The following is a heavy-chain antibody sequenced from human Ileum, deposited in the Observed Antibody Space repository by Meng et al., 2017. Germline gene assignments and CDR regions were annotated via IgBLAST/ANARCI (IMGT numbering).Heavy chain of an antibody. Sequence: QWGAALLKPSRTLSLKCAVYGGSLTCYYWCWIRPTPGKGLEWIGEINHGGNTNYNPSLKSRVTISIDTSRDQFSLKLTSVTAADTAVYYCARVELRGDTRDSCGLDHWGQGTLVTVSS. CDR3: ARVELRGDTRDSCGLDH. CDR1: GGSLTCYY. J-gene: IGHJ4*02. D-gene: IGHD3-22*01. CDR2: INHGGNT. V-gene: IGHV4-34*01.